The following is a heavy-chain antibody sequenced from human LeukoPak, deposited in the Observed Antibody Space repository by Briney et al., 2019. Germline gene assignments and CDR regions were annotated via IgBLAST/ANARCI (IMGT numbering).Heavy chain of an antibody. J-gene: IGHJ5*02. V-gene: IGHV4-59*12. Sequence: PSETLSLTCNVSGGSISNYYWSWIRQPPGKGLEWNGYMYHTGHTMYNSSLKSRVTMSLDTSKNHFSLRLSSVTAADTAVYYCARDLVTMVRGVKDQNWFDPWGQGTLVTVSS. CDR1: GGSISNYY. CDR3: ARDLVTMVRGVKDQNWFDP. D-gene: IGHD3-10*01. CDR2: MYHTGHT.